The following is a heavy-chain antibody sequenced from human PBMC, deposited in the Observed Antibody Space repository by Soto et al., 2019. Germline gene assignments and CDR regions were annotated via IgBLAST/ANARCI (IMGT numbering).Heavy chain of an antibody. CDR1: GYTFSDYY. Sequence: ASVKVSCKASGYTFSDYYMHWVRQAPGQGLEWMGWINPDTGGTKYTQKFEGRVAMTRDTSISTAYMELSGLTSDDTAVYYCARKVRDYIFDSWGQGTLVTVSS. CDR3: ARKVRDYIFDS. J-gene: IGHJ4*02. CDR2: INPDTGGT. D-gene: IGHD4-17*01. V-gene: IGHV1-2*02.